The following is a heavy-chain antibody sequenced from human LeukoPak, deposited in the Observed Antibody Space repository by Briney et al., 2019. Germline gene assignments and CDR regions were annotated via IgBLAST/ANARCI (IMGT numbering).Heavy chain of an antibody. J-gene: IGHJ3*01. Sequence: SETLSLTCTVSGGXISSYYCSWIRQPPGKGLEWIGYIYYSGSTNYNPSLKSRVTISVDTSKNQFSLKLSSVTAADTAVYYCARHHSDSSGWYDAFDLWGQGTMVTVSS. CDR1: GGXISSYY. D-gene: IGHD6-19*01. CDR3: ARHHSDSSGWYDAFDL. CDR2: IYYSGST. V-gene: IGHV4-59*08.